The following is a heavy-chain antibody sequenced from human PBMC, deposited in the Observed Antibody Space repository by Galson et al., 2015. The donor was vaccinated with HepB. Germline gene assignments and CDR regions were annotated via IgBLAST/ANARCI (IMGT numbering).Heavy chain of an antibody. V-gene: IGHV1-46*04. CDR2: INPSGGST. Sequence: VKVSCKASGYPFTSYYMHWVRRAPGQGLEWMGIINPSGGSTSYAQKLQGRVTMTRDTSTSTVYMELSSLRSEDTAVYYCARDPFNMVRGVLHNYYGMDVWGQGTTVTVSS. D-gene: IGHD3-10*01. CDR1: GYPFTSYY. J-gene: IGHJ6*02. CDR3: ARDPFNMVRGVLHNYYGMDV.